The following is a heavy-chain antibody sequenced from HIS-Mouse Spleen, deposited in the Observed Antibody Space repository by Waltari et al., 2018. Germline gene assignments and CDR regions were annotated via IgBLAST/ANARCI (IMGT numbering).Heavy chain of an antibody. V-gene: IGHV1-69*04. CDR3: ARDQMETGDPDY. Sequence: QVQLVQSGAEVKKPGSSVKVSCKASGGPFSSYALSWVRQAPGQGLEWMGRIIPILGIANYAQKFQGRVTITADKSTSTAYMELSSLRSEDTAVYYCARDQMETGDPDYWGQGTLVTVSS. D-gene: IGHD7-27*01. CDR2: IIPILGIA. J-gene: IGHJ4*02. CDR1: GGPFSSYA.